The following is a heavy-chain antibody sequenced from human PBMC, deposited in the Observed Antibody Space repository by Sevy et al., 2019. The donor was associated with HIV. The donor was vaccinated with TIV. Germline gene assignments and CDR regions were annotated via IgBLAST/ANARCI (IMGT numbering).Heavy chain of an antibody. CDR3: AREWVGSEAYDSSGYYSIGVYYFDY. J-gene: IGHJ4*02. CDR1: GFTFSSYW. Sequence: GGSLRLSCAASGFTFSSYWMSWVRQAPGKGLEWVANIKQDGSEKYDVDSVKGRFTISRYNAKNLLYLQMNSLSTEDTAVYYCAREWVGSEAYDSSGYYSIGVYYFDYWGQGTLVTVSS. D-gene: IGHD3-22*01. CDR2: IKQDGSEK. V-gene: IGHV3-7*03.